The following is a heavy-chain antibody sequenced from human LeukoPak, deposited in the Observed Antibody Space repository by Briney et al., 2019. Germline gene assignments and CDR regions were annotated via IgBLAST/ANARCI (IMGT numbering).Heavy chain of an antibody. V-gene: IGHV4-59*08. D-gene: IGHD3-22*01. J-gene: IGHJ4*02. Sequence: SETLSLTCNVSGAPISSYYWSWIRQPPGKGLEWIGYIYYSGSTYYNPSLKSRVTISVDTSKNQFSLKLSSVTAADTAVYYCARHKSSGYSIDYWGQGTLVTVSS. CDR2: IYYSGST. CDR1: GAPISSYY. CDR3: ARHKSSGYSIDY.